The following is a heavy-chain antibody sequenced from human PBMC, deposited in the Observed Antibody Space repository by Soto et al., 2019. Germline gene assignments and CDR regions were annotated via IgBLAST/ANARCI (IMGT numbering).Heavy chain of an antibody. D-gene: IGHD1-26*01. V-gene: IGHV4-34*01. CDR1: GGSFSGYY. Sequence: SETLSLTCAVYGGSFSGYYWSWIRQPPGKGLEWIGEIKHSGSTNYNPSLKSRVTISVDTSKNQFSLKLSSVTAADTAVYYCARGGPTYYYYGMDVWGQGTTVTVSS. CDR2: IKHSGST. CDR3: ARGGPTYYYYGMDV. J-gene: IGHJ6*02.